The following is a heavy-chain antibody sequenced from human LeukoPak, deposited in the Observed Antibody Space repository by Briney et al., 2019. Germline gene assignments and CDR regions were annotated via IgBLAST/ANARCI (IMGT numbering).Heavy chain of an antibody. Sequence: SETLSLTCTVSGGSISSYYWSWIRQPPGKGLEWIGYIYYSGSTNYNPSLKSRVTISVDTSKNQFSLKLSSVTAADTAVYYCARGNYYDPDWFDPWGQGTLLTVSS. CDR1: GGSISSYY. CDR3: ARGNYYDPDWFDP. CDR2: IYYSGST. D-gene: IGHD3-22*01. V-gene: IGHV4-59*01. J-gene: IGHJ5*02.